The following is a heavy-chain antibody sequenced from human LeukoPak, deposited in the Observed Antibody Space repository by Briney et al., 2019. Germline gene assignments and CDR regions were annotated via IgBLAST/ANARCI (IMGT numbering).Heavy chain of an antibody. CDR3: ARLPGGDSSSVVAFDI. Sequence: SETLSLTCAVSGGSISTYYWSWIRQPAGKGLEWIGRIYTSGSTNYNPSLKSRVTMSVDTSKNQFSLNLRSVTAADTAVYYCARLPGGDSSSVVAFDIRGQGAMGTVSS. V-gene: IGHV4-4*07. D-gene: IGHD2-21*02. J-gene: IGHJ3*02. CDR2: IYTSGST. CDR1: GGSISTYY.